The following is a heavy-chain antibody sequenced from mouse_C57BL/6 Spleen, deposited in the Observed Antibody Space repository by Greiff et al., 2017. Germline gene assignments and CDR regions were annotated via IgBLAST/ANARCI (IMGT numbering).Heavy chain of an antibody. D-gene: IGHD1-1*01. Sequence: VQLQQPGAELVKPGASVKLSCKASGYTFTSYWITWVKQRPGQGLEWIGDIYPGSGSTNYNEKFKSKATLTVDTSSSTAYIQLSSLTSEDSAVYYCARRGSVVATDFDYWGQGTTLTVSS. CDR3: ARRGSVVATDFDY. J-gene: IGHJ2*01. V-gene: IGHV1-55*01. CDR2: IYPGSGST. CDR1: GYTFTSYW.